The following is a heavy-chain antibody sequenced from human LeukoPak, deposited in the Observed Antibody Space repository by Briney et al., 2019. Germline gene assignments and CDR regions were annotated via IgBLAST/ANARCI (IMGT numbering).Heavy chain of an antibody. V-gene: IGHV4-61*02. J-gene: IGHJ4*02. CDR2: IYTSGST. D-gene: IGHD3-10*01. CDR1: GGSISSGGYY. CDR3: ARVDKVRGAHMFDY. Sequence: PSQTLSLTCTVSGGSISSGGYYWSWIRQPAGKGLEWIGRIYTSGSTNYNPSLKSRVTMSVDTSKNQFSLKLSSVTAADTAVYYCARVDKVRGAHMFDYWGQGTLVTVSS.